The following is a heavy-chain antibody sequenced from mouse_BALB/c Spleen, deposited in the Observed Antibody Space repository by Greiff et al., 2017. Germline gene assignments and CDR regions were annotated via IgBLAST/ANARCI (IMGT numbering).Heavy chain of an antibody. Sequence: EVQLVESGGGLVKPGGSLKLSCAASGFTFSSYAMSWVRQTPEKRLEWVASISSGGSTYYPDSVKGRFTISRDNARNILYLQMSSLRSEDTAMYYCARDGYAGAMDYWGQGTSVTVSS. D-gene: IGHD1-2*01. J-gene: IGHJ4*01. V-gene: IGHV5-6-5*01. CDR3: ARDGYAGAMDY. CDR1: GFTFSSYA. CDR2: ISSGGST.